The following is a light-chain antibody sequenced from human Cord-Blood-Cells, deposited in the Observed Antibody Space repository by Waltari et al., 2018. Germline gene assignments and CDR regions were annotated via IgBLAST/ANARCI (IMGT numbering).Light chain of an antibody. CDR2: DVS. CDR3: SSYTSSSTYV. Sequence: QSALTQPASVSGSPGQSITISCTGTSSAVGGYNYVSWYQQHPGKAPKLMIYDVSNRPSGVSNRFSGYKSGNTASLTISGLQAEDEADYYCSSYTSSSTYVFGTGTKVTVL. V-gene: IGLV2-14*03. J-gene: IGLJ1*01. CDR1: SSAVGGYNY.